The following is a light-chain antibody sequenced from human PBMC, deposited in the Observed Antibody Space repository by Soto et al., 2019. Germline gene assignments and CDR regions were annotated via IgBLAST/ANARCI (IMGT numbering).Light chain of an antibody. CDR2: DVS. Sequence: EIVMTQSPATRSVSPGERATLSCRASQSVRSNFLAWYQQKPGQAPRLLIHDVSTRSTAIPAMFSGSGSATEFTRTSSSLQCEHLSVYFCQQYSDFPLTFGPGTKVDI. J-gene: IGKJ3*01. CDR1: QSVRSN. V-gene: IGKV3-15*01. CDR3: QQYSDFPLT.